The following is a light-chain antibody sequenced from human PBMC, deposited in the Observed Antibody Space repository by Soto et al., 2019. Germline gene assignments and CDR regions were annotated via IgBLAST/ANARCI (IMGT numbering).Light chain of an antibody. V-gene: IGKV3-11*01. Sequence: ETVLTQSPATLSLSPGERATLSCRASQSVSSYLAWYQQKPGQAPRLLIYDASNRASGIPARFSGSGSGTDFTLTISSLEPEDVAVYYCQQRGNWPPTFGGGTKVEI. CDR1: QSVSSY. J-gene: IGKJ4*01. CDR3: QQRGNWPPT. CDR2: DAS.